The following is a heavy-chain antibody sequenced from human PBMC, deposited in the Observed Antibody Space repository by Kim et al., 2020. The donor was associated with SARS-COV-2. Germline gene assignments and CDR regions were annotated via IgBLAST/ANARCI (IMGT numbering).Heavy chain of an antibody. CDR3: ARDRRVRHINWFDP. CDR2: IKQDGSEK. D-gene: IGHD3-10*01. J-gene: IGHJ5*02. Sequence: GGSLRLSCAASGFTFSSYWMSWVRQAPGKGLEWVANIKQDGSEKYYVDSVKGRFTISRDNAKNSLYLQMNSLRAEDTAVYYCARDRRVRHINWFDPWGQGTLVTVSS. V-gene: IGHV3-7*01. CDR1: GFTFSSYW.